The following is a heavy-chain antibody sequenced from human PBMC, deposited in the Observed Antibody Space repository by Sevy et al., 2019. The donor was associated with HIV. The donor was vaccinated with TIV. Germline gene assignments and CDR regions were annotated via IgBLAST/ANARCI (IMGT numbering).Heavy chain of an antibody. V-gene: IGHV3-21*01. Sequence: GGSLRLSCAASGFNFNIYSLNWVRQSPGKGLQWVSLISKSGSDIFYADSVKGRFTISRDNAKNSLYLQMTSLRSDDTGVYFCARGPSMDYWGRGTLVTVSS. CDR3: ARGPSMDY. CDR1: GFNFNIYS. CDR2: ISKSGSDI. J-gene: IGHJ4*02.